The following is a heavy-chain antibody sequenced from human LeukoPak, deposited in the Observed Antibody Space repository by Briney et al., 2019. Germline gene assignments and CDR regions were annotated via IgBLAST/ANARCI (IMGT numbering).Heavy chain of an antibody. Sequence: PGGSLRLSCAASGLTISSYSMNWVRQAPGKGLQWVSYISSSSSTIYYADSVKGRFTISRDNAKNSLYLQMNSLRAEDTAMYYCAKYDSSGYYPQGAIDNWGQGTLVTVSS. J-gene: IGHJ4*02. D-gene: IGHD3-22*01. CDR2: ISSSSSTI. CDR1: GLTISSYS. CDR3: AKYDSSGYYPQGAIDN. V-gene: IGHV3-48*04.